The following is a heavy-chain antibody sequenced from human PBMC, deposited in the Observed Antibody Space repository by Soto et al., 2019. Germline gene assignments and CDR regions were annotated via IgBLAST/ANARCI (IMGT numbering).Heavy chain of an antibody. CDR2: LFSNDEK. CDR1: GFSLSNARMG. CDR3: ARIRGDFCSGYFPPYYYSMNV. D-gene: IGHD3-3*01. V-gene: IGHV2-26*01. Sequence: QVTLKESGPVLVKPTETLTLTCTVSGFSLSNARMGVSWIRQPPGKALEWLAHLFSNDEKSYSTSLKSRPTTSKNTPKGQVVLTRTNMDPVDTAQYYRARIRGDFCSGYFPPYYYSMNVWGKGPRSPSP. J-gene: IGHJ6*03.